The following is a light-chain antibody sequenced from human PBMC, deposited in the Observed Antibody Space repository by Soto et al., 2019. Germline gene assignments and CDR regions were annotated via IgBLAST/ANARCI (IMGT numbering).Light chain of an antibody. V-gene: IGKV3-20*01. CDR3: QQYSDSPRT. CDR1: QTVRTNY. J-gene: IGKJ4*01. CDR2: GAS. Sequence: EIVLTQSPGTLSLSPGERATLSCRASQTVRTNYLAWFQHKPGQAPRLLIYGASSRATAIPDRFSGSGSGTDFTLTINTLEPEDFAVYFCQQYSDSPRTFGGGTKVEIK.